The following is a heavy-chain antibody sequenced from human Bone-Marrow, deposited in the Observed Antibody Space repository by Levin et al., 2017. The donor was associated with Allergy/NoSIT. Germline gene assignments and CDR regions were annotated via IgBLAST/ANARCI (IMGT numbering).Heavy chain of an antibody. Sequence: ASVKVSCKTSGYTFTTYRINWLRQAPGQGLEWMGWISTHNDKTEYAEKFQGRVTMTTDTSTSTAYMEVRSLRSDDTAVYYCARIWGSPDYWGQGTLVTVSS. CDR2: ISTHNDKT. V-gene: IGHV1-18*01. D-gene: IGHD3-10*01. CDR1: GYTFTTYR. J-gene: IGHJ4*02. CDR3: ARIWGSPDY.